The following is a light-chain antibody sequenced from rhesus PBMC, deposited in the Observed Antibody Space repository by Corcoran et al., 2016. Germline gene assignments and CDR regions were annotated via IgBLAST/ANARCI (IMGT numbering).Light chain of an antibody. J-gene: IGKJ4*01. CDR1: QGLSSW. CDR3: QQYASAPLS. V-gene: IGKV1-21*01. CDR2: KAS. Sequence: DIQMTQSPSSLSASVGDRVTITCRASQGLSSWLAWYEQKPGKAPNLLIYKASSLQTGVPSRFSGSGSGTDFTLIISSLQPEDCATYYYQQYASAPLSFGGGTKLEIK.